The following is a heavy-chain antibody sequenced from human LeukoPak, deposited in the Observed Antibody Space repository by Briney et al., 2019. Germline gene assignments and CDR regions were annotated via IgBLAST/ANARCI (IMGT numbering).Heavy chain of an antibody. CDR1: GFTFSSYA. CDR3: ARDAVKPFDY. J-gene: IGHJ4*02. CDR2: ISYDGSNK. Sequence: GRSLRLSCAASGFTFSSYAMHWVRQAPGKGLEWVAVISYDGSNKYYADSVKGRFTISRDNSKNTLYLQMNSLRAEDTAVYYCARDAVKPFDYWDQGTLVTVSS. D-gene: IGHD4-17*01. V-gene: IGHV3-30*01.